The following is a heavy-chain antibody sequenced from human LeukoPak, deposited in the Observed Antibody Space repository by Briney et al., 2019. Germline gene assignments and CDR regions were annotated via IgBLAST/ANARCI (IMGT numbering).Heavy chain of an antibody. V-gene: IGHV4-34*01. CDR3: ARIAQSASRIAAAGTEDY. CDR2: INHSGST. D-gene: IGHD6-13*01. Sequence: SETLSLTCAVYGGSFSGYSWSWIRQPPGKGLEWIGEINHSGSTNYNPSLKSRVTISVDTSKNQFSLKLSSVTAADTAVYYCARIAQSASRIAAAGTEDYWGQGTLVTVSS. CDR1: GGSFSGYS. J-gene: IGHJ4*02.